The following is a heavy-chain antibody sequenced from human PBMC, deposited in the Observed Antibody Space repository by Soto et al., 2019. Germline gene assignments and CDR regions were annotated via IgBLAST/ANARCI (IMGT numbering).Heavy chain of an antibody. V-gene: IGHV4-30-4*01. CDR2: IYYSGST. J-gene: IGHJ4*02. CDR1: GGSISSGDYY. CDR3: ARSKGYGDYVFDY. D-gene: IGHD4-17*01. Sequence: QVQLQESGPGLVKPSQTLSLTCTVSGGSISSGDYYWSWIRQPPGKGLEWIGYIYYSGSTYYNPSLESRVTISVDTSENQLSLKLSSVTAADAAMYYCARSKGYGDYVFDYWGQGTLVTVSS.